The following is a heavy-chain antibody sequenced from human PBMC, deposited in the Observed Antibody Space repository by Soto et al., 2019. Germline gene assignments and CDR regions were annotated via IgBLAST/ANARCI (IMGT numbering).Heavy chain of an antibody. CDR1: GFTFSSYA. CDR2: ISGSGGST. Sequence: EVQLLESGGGLVQPGGSLRLSCAASGFTFSSYAMSWVRQAPGKGLEWVSAISGSGGSTYYADSVKGRFTISRDNTKNTMHRPINILRAEDTPVYYCAHHVPLCGSPSCYEGDEYFQQWALGTLLAVCS. J-gene: IGHJ1*01. CDR3: AHHVPLCGSPSCYEGDEYFQQ. D-gene: IGHD2-2*01. V-gene: IGHV3-23*01.